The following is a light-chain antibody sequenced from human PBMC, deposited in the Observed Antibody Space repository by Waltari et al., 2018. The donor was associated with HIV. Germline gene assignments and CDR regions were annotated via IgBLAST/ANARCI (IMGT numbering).Light chain of an antibody. CDR1: QRVSGSF. CDR2: GAS. V-gene: IGKV3-20*01. Sequence: EIVLTQSPGTLSLSPGERVTLSCRASQRVSGSFLAWYQQIPGQAPRLLIFGASSRSTGIPDRFRGGGSGTDFTLTISKLEPEDFAVYYCQQYGSSPPWTFGQGTKVEIK. CDR3: QQYGSSPPWT. J-gene: IGKJ1*01.